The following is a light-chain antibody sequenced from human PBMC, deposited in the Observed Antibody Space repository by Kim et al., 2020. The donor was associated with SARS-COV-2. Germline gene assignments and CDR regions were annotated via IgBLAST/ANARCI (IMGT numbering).Light chain of an antibody. V-gene: IGKV1-8*01. CDR3: QQYFNGTLT. CDR2: AAS. Sequence: AAAGDGVTITCRASHFISTSVAWYQQQPGKAPNLLIYAASTLQGGVPSRFSASGSGTDFTLTISNLQSEDIATYYCQQYFNGTLTFGGGTKVDIK. J-gene: IGKJ4*01. CDR1: HFISTS.